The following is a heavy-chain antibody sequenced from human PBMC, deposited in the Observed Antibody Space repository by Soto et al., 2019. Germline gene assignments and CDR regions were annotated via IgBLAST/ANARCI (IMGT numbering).Heavy chain of an antibody. CDR2: IIPIFGTA. D-gene: IGHD5-18*01. CDR3: AIGGYSYGLRGDYYYYGMDV. Sequence: QVQLVQSGAEVKKPGSSVKVSCKASGGTFSSYAISWVRQAPGQGLEWMGGIIPIFGTANYAQKFQGRVTITADESTSTGYMELSSLRSEDTAVYYCAIGGYSYGLRGDYYYYGMDVWGQGTTVTVSS. CDR1: GGTFSSYA. V-gene: IGHV1-69*12. J-gene: IGHJ6*02.